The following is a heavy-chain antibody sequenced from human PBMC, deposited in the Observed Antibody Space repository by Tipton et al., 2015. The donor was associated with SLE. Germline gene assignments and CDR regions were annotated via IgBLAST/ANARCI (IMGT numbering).Heavy chain of an antibody. V-gene: IGHV4-34*01. CDR2: INHSGST. J-gene: IGHJ4*02. CDR3: ARGLPDFDY. CDR1: GGSFSGYY. Sequence: TLSFTCAVYGGSFSGYYWSWIRQPPGKGLEWIGEINHSGSTNYNPSLKSRVTISVDTSKNQFSLKLSSVTAADTAVYYCARGLPDFDYWGQGTLVTVSS.